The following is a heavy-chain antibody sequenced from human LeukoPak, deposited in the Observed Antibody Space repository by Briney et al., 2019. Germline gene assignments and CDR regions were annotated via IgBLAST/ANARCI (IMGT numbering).Heavy chain of an antibody. CDR2: SGTGSRI. D-gene: IGHD3-9*01. Sequence: PGGSLRLSCAASGFTFDNYAMNWVRQAPGKGLEWVSTSGTGSRIYYADSVKGRFIISRDNSKNTFCLQMNSLRAEDTALYHCAKDLDDILSGYWGMDVWGQGTTVTVSS. CDR1: GFTFDNYA. V-gene: IGHV3-23*01. CDR3: AKDLDDILSGYWGMDV. J-gene: IGHJ6*02.